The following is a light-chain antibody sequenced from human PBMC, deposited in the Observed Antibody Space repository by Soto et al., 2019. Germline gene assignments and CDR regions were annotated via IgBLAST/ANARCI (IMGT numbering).Light chain of an antibody. Sequence: QSVLTQPPSVSGSPGQSVTISCAGTSTDFVSYNRVSWYQQPPGTAPKLMIYEVSKRPSGVPDRFSGSKSGNTASLTISGLQAADEADCYCAAWDDGLNGYVFGTGTKVTVL. CDR2: EVS. J-gene: IGLJ1*01. CDR1: STDFVSYNR. CDR3: AAWDDGLNGYV. V-gene: IGLV2-18*01.